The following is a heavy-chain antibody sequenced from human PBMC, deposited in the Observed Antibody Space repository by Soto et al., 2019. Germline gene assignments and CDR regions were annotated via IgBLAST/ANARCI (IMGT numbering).Heavy chain of an antibody. CDR2: IYYSGST. J-gene: IGHJ6*03. V-gene: IGHV4-59*08. CDR1: GGSISSYY. D-gene: IGHD3-10*01. Sequence: SETLSLTCTVSGGSISSYYWSWLRQPPGKGLEWIGYIYYSGSTNYNPSLKSRVTISVDTSKNQFSLKLSSVTAADTAVYYCARLFYGSGRRYMDVWGKGTTVTVSS. CDR3: ARLFYGSGRRYMDV.